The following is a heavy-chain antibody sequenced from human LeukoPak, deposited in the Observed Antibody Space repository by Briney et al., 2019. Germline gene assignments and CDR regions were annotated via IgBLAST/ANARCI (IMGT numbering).Heavy chain of an antibody. V-gene: IGHV4-59*01. CDR1: GGSISSYY. CDR2: IYYSGST. CDR3: ARGLRFLTYYYMDV. J-gene: IGHJ6*03. D-gene: IGHD3-3*01. Sequence: SETLSLTCTVSGGSISSYYWSWIRQPPGKGLEWIGYIYYSGSTNYNPSLKSRVTISVDTSKNQFSLKLSSVTAADTAVYYCARGLRFLTYYYMDVWGKGTTVTVSS.